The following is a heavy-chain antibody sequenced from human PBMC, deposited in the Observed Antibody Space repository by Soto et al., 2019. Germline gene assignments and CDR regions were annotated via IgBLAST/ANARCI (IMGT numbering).Heavy chain of an antibody. D-gene: IGHD2-2*01. Sequence: PGGSLSLSCEASGFTFSDYWMSWVRQAPGKGPEWVANIKFDGSEKQYVDSVRGRFTISRDNSRSSLSLQMNSLRAGGTAVYYCVKDGGYCSSSTCYAPRNHYLDSWGQGTMVTVYS. CDR3: VKDGGYCSSSTCYAPRNHYLDS. V-gene: IGHV3-7*03. J-gene: IGHJ4*02. CDR2: IKFDGSEK. CDR1: GFTFSDYW.